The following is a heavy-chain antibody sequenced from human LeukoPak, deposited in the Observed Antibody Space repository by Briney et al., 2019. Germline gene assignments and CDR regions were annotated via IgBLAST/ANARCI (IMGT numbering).Heavy chain of an antibody. CDR3: ARSDYGDYFAFDI. V-gene: IGHV4-31*03. CDR1: GGSISSGGYY. CDR2: IYYSGST. D-gene: IGHD4-17*01. J-gene: IGHJ3*02. Sequence: PSGTLSLTCTVSGGSISSGGYYWSWIRQHPGKGLEWIGYIYYSGSTYYNPSLKSRVTISVDTSKNQFSLKLSSVTAADTAVYYCARSDYGDYFAFDIWGQGTMVTVSS.